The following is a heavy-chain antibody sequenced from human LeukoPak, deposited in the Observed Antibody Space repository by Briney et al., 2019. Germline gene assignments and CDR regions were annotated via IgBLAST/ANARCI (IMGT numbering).Heavy chain of an antibody. CDR2: IFPIFGTA. Sequence: SVKVSCKASGGTFSSYAISWVRQAPGQGLEWMGGIFPIFGTANYAQKFQGRVTITTDESTSTAYMELSSLRSEDTAVYYCASLLWFGVNDMDVWGKGTTVTVSS. CDR3: ASLLWFGVNDMDV. D-gene: IGHD3-10*01. CDR1: GGTFSSYA. V-gene: IGHV1-69*05. J-gene: IGHJ6*03.